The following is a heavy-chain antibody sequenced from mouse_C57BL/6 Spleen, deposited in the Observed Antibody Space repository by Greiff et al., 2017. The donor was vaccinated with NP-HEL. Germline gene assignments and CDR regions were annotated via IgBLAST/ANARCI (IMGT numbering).Heavy chain of an antibody. CDR1: GYTFTSYG. J-gene: IGHJ2*01. Sequence: VQLVESGAELARPGASVKLSCKASGYTFTSYGISWVKQRTGQGLEWIGEIYPRSGNTYYNEKFKGKATLTADKSSSTAYMELRSLTSEDSAVYFCARNYYGSSYRYYFDYWGQGTTLTVSS. D-gene: IGHD1-1*01. CDR3: ARNYYGSSYRYYFDY. V-gene: IGHV1-81*01. CDR2: IYPRSGNT.